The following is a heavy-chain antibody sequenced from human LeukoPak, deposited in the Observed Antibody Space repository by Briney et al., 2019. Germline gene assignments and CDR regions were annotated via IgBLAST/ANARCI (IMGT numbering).Heavy chain of an antibody. CDR2: ISYDGSNK. CDR1: GFTFSSYA. J-gene: IGHJ4*02. CDR3: ARDGGYIYPDYDY. D-gene: IGHD5-24*01. V-gene: IGHV3-30-3*01. Sequence: PGGSLRLSCAASGFTFSSYAMHWVRQAPGKGLEWVAVISYDGSNKYYADSVKGRFTISRDNSKNTLYLQMNSLRAEDTAVYYCARDGGYIYPDYDYWGRGTLVTVSS.